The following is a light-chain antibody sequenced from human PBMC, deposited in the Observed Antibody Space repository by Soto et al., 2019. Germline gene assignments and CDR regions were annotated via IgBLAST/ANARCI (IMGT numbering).Light chain of an antibody. CDR2: AAS. J-gene: IGKJ4*01. CDR1: QGFNSY. Sequence: IQLTQSPSSLSASVGDRVTITCRASQGFNSYLAWYQQKPGKAPKLLIYAASTLQSGVPSRFSGSRSGTYFTLTISSLQPEAFATYYCQQLNSYPSSTFGGGTKVEIK. CDR3: QQLNSYPSST. V-gene: IGKV1-9*01.